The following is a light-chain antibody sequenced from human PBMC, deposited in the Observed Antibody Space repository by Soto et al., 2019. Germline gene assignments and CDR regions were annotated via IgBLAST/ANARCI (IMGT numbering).Light chain of an antibody. CDR1: QSVSSN. CDR2: GAS. CDR3: QQYNNWPQT. J-gene: IGKJ1*01. V-gene: IGKV3-15*01. Sequence: EVGMTQSTATLSVSPGERATLSCRASQSVSSNLAWYQQKPGQAPRLLIYGASTRATGIPARFSGSGSGTEFTLTISSLQSEDFAVYYCQQYNNWPQTFGQGSMVDVK.